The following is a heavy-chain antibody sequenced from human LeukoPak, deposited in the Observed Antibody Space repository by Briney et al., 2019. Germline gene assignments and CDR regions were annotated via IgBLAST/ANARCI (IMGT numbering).Heavy chain of an antibody. Sequence: PGGSLRLSCAASGFTFSDYYMSWIRQAPGQGPEWVSYISSSGSTIYYADSVKCRFTISRDNAKNSLYLQMNSLRAEDTAVYYCARDDGDGYNYDYWGQGTLVTVSS. CDR1: GFTFSDYY. CDR3: ARDDGDGYNYDY. V-gene: IGHV3-11*01. J-gene: IGHJ4*02. CDR2: ISSSGSTI. D-gene: IGHD5-24*01.